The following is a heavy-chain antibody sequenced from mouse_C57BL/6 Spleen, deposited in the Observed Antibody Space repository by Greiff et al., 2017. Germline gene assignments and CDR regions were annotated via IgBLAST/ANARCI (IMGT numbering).Heavy chain of an antibody. CDR2: IHPKSGST. CDR1: GYTFTSYW. D-gene: IGHD2-2*01. CDR3: ARGNGYDA. J-gene: IGHJ2*01. V-gene: IGHV1-64*01. Sequence: VQLQQPGAELVKPGASVKLSCKASGYTFTSYWMHWVKQRPGQGLEWIGMIHPKSGSTNYNEKFKSKATLTVDKSSSTAYMQLSSLTSEDSAVYYCARGNGYDAWGQGTTLTVSS.